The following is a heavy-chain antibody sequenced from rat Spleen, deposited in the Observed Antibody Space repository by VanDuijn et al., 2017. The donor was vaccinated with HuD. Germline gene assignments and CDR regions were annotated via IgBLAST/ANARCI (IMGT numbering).Heavy chain of an antibody. V-gene: IGHV2-15*01. Sequence: QVKLKESGPGLVQPSQTLSLTCTVSGFSLTSHTVSWVRQPPGKGLEWMGVIWTGGSTAHNSLLKSRLSISRDISKSQVFLKMNSLQTEDTATYYCAREGYYDGYGDYWGQGVMVTVSS. CDR2: IWTGGST. D-gene: IGHD1-12*03. CDR3: AREGYYDGYGDY. CDR1: GFSLTSHT. J-gene: IGHJ2*01.